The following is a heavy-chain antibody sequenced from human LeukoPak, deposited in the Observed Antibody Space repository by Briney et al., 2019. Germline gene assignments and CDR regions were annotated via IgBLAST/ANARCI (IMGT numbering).Heavy chain of an antibody. CDR3: ARSSYQLLYWFDP. D-gene: IGHD2-2*01. Sequence: PSETLSLTCTVSGGSISDYYWTWIRQPPGKGLEWIGYIFTSGTSDYTPSLKSRVTISVDTSKNQFSLKLSSVTAADTAVYYCARSSYQLLYWFDPWGQGTLVTVSS. CDR2: IFTSGTS. J-gene: IGHJ5*02. V-gene: IGHV4-4*09. CDR1: GGSISDYY.